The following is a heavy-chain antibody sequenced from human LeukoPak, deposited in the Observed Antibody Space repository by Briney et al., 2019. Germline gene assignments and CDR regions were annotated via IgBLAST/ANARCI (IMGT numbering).Heavy chain of an antibody. CDR1: GYSISSGYY. J-gene: IGHJ4*02. D-gene: IGHD2-15*01. CDR3: ARGVVAATRRVY. CDR2: IYHSGST. V-gene: IGHV4-38-2*02. Sequence: SETLSLTCTVSGYSISSGYYWGWIRQPPGKGLEWIGSIYHSGSTYYNPSLKSRVTISVDTSKNQFSLKLSSVTAADTAVYYCARGVVAATRRVYWGQGTLVTVSS.